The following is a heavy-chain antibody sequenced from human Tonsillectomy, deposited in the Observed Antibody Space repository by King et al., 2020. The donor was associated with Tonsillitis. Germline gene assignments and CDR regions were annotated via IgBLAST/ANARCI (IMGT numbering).Heavy chain of an antibody. CDR3: APSDLTVTSGIDY. V-gene: IGHV3-11*06. CDR2: ISSSNSYT. Sequence: VQLVESGGGLVKPGGSLRLSCAASGFTFSDYYMSWIRQAPGKGLEWVSYISSSNSYTDYADSVKGRFTIPRDNAKNSLFLQMNNLRAEDTAVYYCAPSDLTVTSGIDYWGQGTLVTVSS. CDR1: GFTFSDYY. D-gene: IGHD4-17*01. J-gene: IGHJ4*02.